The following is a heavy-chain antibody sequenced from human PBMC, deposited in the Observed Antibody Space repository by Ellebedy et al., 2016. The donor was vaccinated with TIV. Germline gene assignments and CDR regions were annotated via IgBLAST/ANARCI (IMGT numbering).Heavy chain of an antibody. D-gene: IGHD2-15*01. CDR2: IRSTGSDK. J-gene: IGHJ4*02. CDR3: SRGWSTPDS. CDR1: GLTFSNCP. Sequence: GESLKISCAASGLTFSNCPMSWVRQSPGKGLEWVSSIRSTGSDKYYAESVKGRFTISRDNAQDTLFLQMNSLRAEDTAVYSCSRGWSTPDSWGQGTLVIVSS. V-gene: IGHV3-21*06.